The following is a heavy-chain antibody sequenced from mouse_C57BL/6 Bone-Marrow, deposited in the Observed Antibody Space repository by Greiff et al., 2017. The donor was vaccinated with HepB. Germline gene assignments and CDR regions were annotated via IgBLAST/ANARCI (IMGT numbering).Heavy chain of an antibody. CDR1: GYTFTDYE. V-gene: IGHV1-15*01. J-gene: IGHJ2*01. CDR3: TNLSYSYYFDY. D-gene: IGHD6-5*01. Sequence: VQLQQSGAELVRPGASVTLSCKASGYTFTDYEMHWVKQTPVHGLEWIGAIDPETGGTAYNQKFKGKAILTADKSSSTAYMDLRSLTSEDSAVYYCTNLSYSYYFDYWGQGTTLTVSS. CDR2: IDPETGGT.